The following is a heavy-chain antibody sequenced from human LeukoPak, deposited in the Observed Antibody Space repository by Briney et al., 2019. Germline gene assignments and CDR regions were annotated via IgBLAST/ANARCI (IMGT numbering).Heavy chain of an antibody. Sequence: PGGSLRLSCAASGFIASSNHKSWVRQAPGKGLEWVSVSYSGGGTFYADSVKGRFTTSRDHSKSTVYLQMNRLRPEDTAVYYCARDLGPMDVWGKGTTVTVSS. D-gene: IGHD7-27*01. CDR3: ARDLGPMDV. J-gene: IGHJ6*04. V-gene: IGHV3-53*05. CDR2: SYSGGGT. CDR1: GFIASSNH.